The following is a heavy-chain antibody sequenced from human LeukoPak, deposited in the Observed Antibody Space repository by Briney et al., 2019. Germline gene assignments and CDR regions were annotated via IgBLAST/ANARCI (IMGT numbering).Heavy chain of an antibody. CDR2: FYYSGST. Sequence: SETLSLTCTVSGGSISSSTYYWGWIRQPPGKGLEWIGNFYYSGSTYYNPSLKSRVTISVDTSKNQFSLKLSSVTAADTAVYYCATSLVPAAPKEYYYYYMDVWGKGTTVTVSS. J-gene: IGHJ6*03. D-gene: IGHD2-2*01. CDR3: ATSLVPAAPKEYYYYYMDV. CDR1: GGSISSSTYY. V-gene: IGHV4-39*07.